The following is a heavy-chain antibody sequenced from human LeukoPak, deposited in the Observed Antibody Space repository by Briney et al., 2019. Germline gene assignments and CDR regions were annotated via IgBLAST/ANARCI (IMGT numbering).Heavy chain of an antibody. CDR2: ISGSGGST. V-gene: IGHV3-23*01. CDR3: AKDTLIVVVVAAPWFDP. D-gene: IGHD2-15*01. J-gene: IGHJ5*02. Sequence: GGSLRLSCAASGFTFSSYAMSWVRQAPGKGLEWVSAISGSGGSTYYADSVKGRFTISRDNSKNTLYLQMNSLRAEDTAVYYCAKDTLIVVVVAAPWFDPWGQGTLVTVFS. CDR1: GFTFSSYA.